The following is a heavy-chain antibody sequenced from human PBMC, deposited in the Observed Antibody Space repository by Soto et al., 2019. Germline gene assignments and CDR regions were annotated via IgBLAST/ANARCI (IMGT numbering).Heavy chain of an antibody. CDR3: ARVDSGIPWSWFDP. D-gene: IGHD3-10*01. CDR1: GFTFSSYW. V-gene: IGHV3-74*01. Sequence: GGSLRLSCAASGFTFSSYWMHWVRQAPGKGLVWVSRINSDGSSTSYADSVKGRFTISRDNAKNTLYLQMNSLRAEDTAGYYCARVDSGIPWSWFDPWGQGTLVTVSS. CDR2: INSDGSST. J-gene: IGHJ5*01.